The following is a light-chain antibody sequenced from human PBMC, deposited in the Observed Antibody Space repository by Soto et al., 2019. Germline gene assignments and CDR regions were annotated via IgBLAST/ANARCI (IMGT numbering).Light chain of an antibody. J-gene: IGLJ1*01. V-gene: IGLV2-14*03. CDR2: DVS. Sequence: QSALTQPASVSGSPGQSITISCTGTSSDVGAYNYVSWYQQHPGKAPKLMIYDVSNRPSGVSNRFSGSKSGNTASLTISGLQDEDEADYYCSSYTSSNTYVFGTGTKVTVL. CDR1: SSDVGAYNY. CDR3: SSYTSSNTYV.